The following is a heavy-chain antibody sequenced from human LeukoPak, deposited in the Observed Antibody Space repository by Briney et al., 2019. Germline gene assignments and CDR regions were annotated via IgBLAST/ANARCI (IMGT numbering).Heavy chain of an antibody. Sequence: PSETLSLTCTVSGGSISSYYWSWIRQPPGKGLEWIGYIYYSGSTNYNPSLKSRVTISVDTSKNQFSLKPSSVTAADTAVYYCARGPGELFDYWGQGTLVTVSS. V-gene: IGHV4-59*01. CDR1: GGSISSYY. D-gene: IGHD1-7*01. CDR3: ARGPGELFDY. CDR2: IYYSGST. J-gene: IGHJ4*02.